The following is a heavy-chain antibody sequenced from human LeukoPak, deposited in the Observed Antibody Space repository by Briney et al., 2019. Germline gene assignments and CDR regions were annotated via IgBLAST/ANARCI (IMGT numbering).Heavy chain of an antibody. Sequence: PSETLSLTCTVSGGSIINISYYWGWIRQPPGKGLEWIGSIYYSGSTYYNPSLKSRVTISVDTSKNQFSLKLSSVTAAGTAVYYCARQGVGATEIDYWGQGTLVTVSS. CDR3: ARQGVGATEIDY. CDR1: GGSIINISYY. J-gene: IGHJ4*02. D-gene: IGHD1-26*01. V-gene: IGHV4-39*01. CDR2: IYYSGST.